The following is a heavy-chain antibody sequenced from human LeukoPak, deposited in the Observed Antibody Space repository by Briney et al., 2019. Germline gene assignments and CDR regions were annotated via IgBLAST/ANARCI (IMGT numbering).Heavy chain of an antibody. CDR3: ARGVPYSSSWGYYYYYYGMDV. J-gene: IGHJ6*04. CDR1: GFTFSSYA. V-gene: IGHV3-30*04. D-gene: IGHD6-13*01. Sequence: GGSLRLSCAASGFTFSSYAMHWVRQAPGKGLEWVAVISYDGSNKYYADSVKGRFTISRDNSKNTLYLQMNSLRAEDTAVYYCARGVPYSSSWGYYYYYYGMDVWGKGTTVTVSS. CDR2: ISYDGSNK.